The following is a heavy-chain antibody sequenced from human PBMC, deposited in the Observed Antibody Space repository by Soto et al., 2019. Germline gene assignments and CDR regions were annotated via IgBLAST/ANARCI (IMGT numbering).Heavy chain of an antibody. CDR1: GYTFTSYD. CDR3: ARGRRVGLRYFDWSQAYYYYGMDV. J-gene: IGHJ6*02. V-gene: IGHV1-8*01. Sequence: ASVKVSCKASGYTFTSYDINWVRQATGQGLEWMGWINPNSGNTGYAQKFQGRVTMTRNTSISTAYMELSSLRSEDTAVYYCARGRRVGLRYFDWSQAYYYYGMDVWGQGTTVTVSS. D-gene: IGHD3-9*01. CDR2: INPNSGNT.